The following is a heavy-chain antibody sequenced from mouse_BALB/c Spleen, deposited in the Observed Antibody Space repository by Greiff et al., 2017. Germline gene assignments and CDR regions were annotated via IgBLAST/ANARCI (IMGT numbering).Heavy chain of an antibody. V-gene: IGHV5-6-3*01. CDR1: GFTFSSYG. CDR2: INSNGGST. Sequence: DVMLVESGGGLVQPGGSLKLSCAASGFTFSSYGMSWVRQTPDKRLELVATINSNGGSTYYPDSVKGRFTISRDNAKNTLYLQMSSLKSEDTAMYYCARRGYEGAMDYWGQGTSVTVSS. CDR3: ARRGYEGAMDY. J-gene: IGHJ4*01. D-gene: IGHD2-14*01.